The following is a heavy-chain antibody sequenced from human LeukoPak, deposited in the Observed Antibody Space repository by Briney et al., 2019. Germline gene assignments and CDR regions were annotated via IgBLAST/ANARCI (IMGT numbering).Heavy chain of an antibody. CDR2: ISYDGRNK. CDR1: GFTFNNYG. Sequence: GGSLRLSCAASGFTFNNYGMHWVRQAPGKGLEWVAGISYDGRNKHYPDSVKGRFTISRDISTDTLWLQMDSLRTEDTAVYYCAKGPLRGTAAAIDYWGQGTLVTVSS. CDR3: AKGPLRGTAAAIDY. V-gene: IGHV3-30*18. D-gene: IGHD2-2*01. J-gene: IGHJ4*02.